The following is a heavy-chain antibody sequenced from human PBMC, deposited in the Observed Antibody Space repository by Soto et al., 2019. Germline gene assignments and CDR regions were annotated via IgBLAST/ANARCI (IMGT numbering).Heavy chain of an antibody. D-gene: IGHD1-1*01. V-gene: IGHV1-2*02. CDR1: GYTFTGYY. CDR2: INPNSGGT. J-gene: IGHJ5*01. CDR3: VRDLKYLRVTGNWFDS. Sequence: ASVKVSCKASGYTFTGYYMHWLRQAPVQGLEWMGWINPNSGGTNYAQKFQGRVTMTLDTSTGVASMALRSLRSDDTAIYYCVRDLKYLRVTGNWFDSWGQGTLVTVSS.